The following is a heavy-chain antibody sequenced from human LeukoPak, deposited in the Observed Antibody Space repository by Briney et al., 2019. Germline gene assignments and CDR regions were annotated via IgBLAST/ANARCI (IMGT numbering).Heavy chain of an antibody. J-gene: IGHJ4*02. CDR1: GGTFSSYA. D-gene: IGHD6-13*01. V-gene: IGHV1-69*05. CDR2: IIPIFGTA. CDR3: ARDAGLDSSSWYFDY. Sequence: SVKVSCKASGGTFSSYAISWVRQAPGQGLGWMGGIIPIFGTANYAQKFQGRVTITTDESTSTAYMELSSLRSEDTAVYYCARDAGLDSSSWYFDYWGQGTLVTVSS.